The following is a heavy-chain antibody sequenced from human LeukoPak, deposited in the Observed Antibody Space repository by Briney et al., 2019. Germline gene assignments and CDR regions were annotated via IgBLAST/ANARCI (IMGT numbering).Heavy chain of an antibody. V-gene: IGHV4-61*02. J-gene: IGHJ4*02. CDR2: IYTSGST. Sequence: SETLSLTCTVYGGSVSTWSYYWSWIRQPAGKGLEWIGRIYTSGSTNYNPSLKSRVTMSVDTSKNQFSLKLSSVTAADTAVYYCARDGGWNYFDYWGQGTLVTVSS. CDR3: ARDGGWNYFDY. CDR1: GGSVSTWSYY. D-gene: IGHD6-19*01.